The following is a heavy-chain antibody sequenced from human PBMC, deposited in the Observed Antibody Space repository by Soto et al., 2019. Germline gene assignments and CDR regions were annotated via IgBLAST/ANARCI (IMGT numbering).Heavy chain of an antibody. D-gene: IGHD5-12*01. V-gene: IGHV3-33*08. J-gene: IGHJ6*02. Sequence: PGGSLRLSCAASGFTFSSYWMHWVRQAPGKGLEWVAVIWYDGSNKYYADSVKGRFTISRDNSKNTLYLQMNSLRSEDTAVYYCARVLYSGYEGYYYGMDVWGQGTTVTVSS. CDR3: ARVLYSGYEGYYYGMDV. CDR1: GFTFSSYW. CDR2: IWYDGSNK.